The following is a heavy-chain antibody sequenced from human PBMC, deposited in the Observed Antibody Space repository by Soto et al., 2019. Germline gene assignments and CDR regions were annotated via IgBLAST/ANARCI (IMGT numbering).Heavy chain of an antibody. V-gene: IGHV5-10-1*01. CDR3: ARNRDHLYGMDV. J-gene: IGHJ6*02. CDR2: IDPSDSYT. CDR1: GDSFTIYG. Sequence: VESLKISCKGSGDSFTIYGISWLRQMPGKGLEWMGRIDPSDSYTNYSPSFQGHVTISADKSISTAYLQWSSLKASDTAMHYCARNRDHLYGMDVWGQGTTVTVSS.